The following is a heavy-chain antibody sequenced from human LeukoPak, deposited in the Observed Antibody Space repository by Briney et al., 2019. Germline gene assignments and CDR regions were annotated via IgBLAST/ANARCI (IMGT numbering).Heavy chain of an antibody. Sequence: SETLSLTCNVSGASMSSNYWSWVRQPPGKGLEWIGYIYHSGNTNYSPSLESRVTMSVDESKNQFSLRVHFVSAADTAVYYCASTRRAAVAGRFDSWGQGTLVTVSS. V-gene: IGHV4-4*09. D-gene: IGHD6-19*01. CDR2: IYHSGNT. CDR3: ASTRRAAVAGRFDS. J-gene: IGHJ4*02. CDR1: GASMSSNY.